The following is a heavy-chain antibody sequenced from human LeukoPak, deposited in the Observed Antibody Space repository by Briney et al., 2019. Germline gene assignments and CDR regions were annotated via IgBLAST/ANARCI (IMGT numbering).Heavy chain of an antibody. V-gene: IGHV3-21*01. CDR2: ISSSSTYI. Sequence: GGSLRLSCAASGFAFSTYSMNWVRQAPGKGLEWVSSISSSSTYIYYADSVKGRVTISRDSAKNSLYLQMNSLRAEDTAVYYCARVLSGCETTRCELDYWGQGTLVTVSS. J-gene: IGHJ4*02. D-gene: IGHD1-26*01. CDR1: GFAFSTYS. CDR3: ARVLSGCETTRCELDY.